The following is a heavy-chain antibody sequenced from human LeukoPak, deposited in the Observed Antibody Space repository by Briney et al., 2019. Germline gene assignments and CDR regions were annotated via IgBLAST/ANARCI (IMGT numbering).Heavy chain of an antibody. D-gene: IGHD6-6*01. CDR3: AEGIAARPGYFDY. Sequence: GGSLRLSCAASGFTFSSYWMHWVRQAPGKGLEWVSAISGSGGSTYYADSVKGRFTVSRDNSKNTLYLQMNSLRAEDTAVYYCAEGIAARPGYFDYWGQGTLVTVSS. CDR1: GFTFSSYW. V-gene: IGHV3-23*01. J-gene: IGHJ4*02. CDR2: ISGSGGST.